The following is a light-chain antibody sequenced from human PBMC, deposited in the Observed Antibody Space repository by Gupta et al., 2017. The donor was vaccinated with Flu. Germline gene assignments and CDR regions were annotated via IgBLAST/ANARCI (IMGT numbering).Light chain of an antibody. V-gene: IGLV2-14*01. CDR1: SSDVGGYDS. Sequence: SALTHPASVSRYHEQSVAISCARTSSDVGGYDSVSWYQQHPGKAPVLMIFEVSRRPSGISERFFGSKSGNTASLTIAGLLAEDEAYYYCISYTKTNTLVVFGGGTKLTVL. CDR3: ISYTKTNTLVV. J-gene: IGLJ2*01. CDR2: EVS.